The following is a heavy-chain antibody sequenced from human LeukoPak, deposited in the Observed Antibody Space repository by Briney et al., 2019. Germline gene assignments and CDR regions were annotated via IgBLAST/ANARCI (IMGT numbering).Heavy chain of an antibody. D-gene: IGHD4-17*01. V-gene: IGHV3-7*02. CDR1: GFTFSSYW. J-gene: IGHJ4*02. Sequence: GGSLRLSCAASGFTFSSYWMSWVRQAPGKGLEWVANIKLDGSEKYYVDSVKGRFTISRDNAKGTLYLQMNSLRAEDTAVYYCAKQDYGDYRLYYFDYWGQGTLVTVS. CDR2: IKLDGSEK. CDR3: AKQDYGDYRLYYFDY.